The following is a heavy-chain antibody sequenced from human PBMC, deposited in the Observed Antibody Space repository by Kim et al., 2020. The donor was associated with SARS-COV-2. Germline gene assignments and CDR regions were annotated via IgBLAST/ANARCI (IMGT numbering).Heavy chain of an antibody. J-gene: IGHJ4*02. V-gene: IGHV3-21*01. CDR2: ISSASSYI. CDR3: ARELGSSGWFYN. Sequence: GGSLRLSCAASGFTFSSYDMNWVRQAPGKGLEWVSSISSASSYIHYADSVKGRFTISRDNAKNSLYLQMNSLRAEDTAVYYCARELGSSGWFYNWGQGTPGTVSS. CDR1: GFTFSSYD. D-gene: IGHD6-19*01.